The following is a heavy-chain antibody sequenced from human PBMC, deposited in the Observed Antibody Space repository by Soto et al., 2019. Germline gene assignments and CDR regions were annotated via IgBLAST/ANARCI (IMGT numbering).Heavy chain of an antibody. CDR3: ASHTSSSEYYYYGMDV. V-gene: IGHV1-69*01. D-gene: IGHD6-6*01. CDR1: GGTFSSNA. J-gene: IGHJ6*02. Sequence: VQLVQSGAEVKKPGSSVKVSCKASGGTFSSNAISWVRQAPGQGLEWMGGIIPVISTPNYAQKLQGRVTITADESTGTAYMELNSLRSEDTAVYYCASHTSSSEYYYYGMDVWGQGTTVTVSS. CDR2: IIPVISTP.